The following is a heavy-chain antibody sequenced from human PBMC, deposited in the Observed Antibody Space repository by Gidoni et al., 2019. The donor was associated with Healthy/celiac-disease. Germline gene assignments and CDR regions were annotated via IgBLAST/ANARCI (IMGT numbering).Heavy chain of an antibody. J-gene: IGHJ4*02. CDR1: GFTFSTYA. CDR2: VSGSGGST. V-gene: IGHV3-23*01. Sequence: EVQLLESAGGSVQPGVSLRLSCAASGFTFSTYAMSGVRQAPGQGLEWVSAVSGSGGSTYYADSVKGRFTSSRDNSKNTLYLQMNSLRAEDTAVYYCAKVVYYDFWSGYPLDYWGQGTLVTVSS. CDR3: AKVVYYDFWSGYPLDY. D-gene: IGHD3-3*01.